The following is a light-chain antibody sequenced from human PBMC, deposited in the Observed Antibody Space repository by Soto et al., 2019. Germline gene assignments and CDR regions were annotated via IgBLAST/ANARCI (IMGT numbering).Light chain of an antibody. J-gene: IGKJ4*01. V-gene: IGKV1-33*01. CDR3: QQYDNLPLT. CDR2: DAS. Sequence: DIQMTKSPSSLSASVGDRVTITCQASQDISNYLNWYQQKPGKAPKLLIYDASNLETGVPSRFSGSGSGTDFTFTISSLQPEDIATYYCQQYDNLPLTFGGGTKVAIK. CDR1: QDISNY.